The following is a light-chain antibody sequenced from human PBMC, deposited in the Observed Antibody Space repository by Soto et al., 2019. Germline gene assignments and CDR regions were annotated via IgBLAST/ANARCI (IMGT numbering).Light chain of an antibody. V-gene: IGKV1-12*01. Sequence: DIQMTQSPSSVSASVGDRVTITCRASQGISSWLAWYQQEPGKAPKLLIYGAVTLHSGVPSRFSGSGSGTDFTLTITSLQTEDFATYYCQQSYKTPTTFGRGTKVDIK. J-gene: IGKJ1*01. CDR2: GAV. CDR3: QQSYKTPTT. CDR1: QGISSW.